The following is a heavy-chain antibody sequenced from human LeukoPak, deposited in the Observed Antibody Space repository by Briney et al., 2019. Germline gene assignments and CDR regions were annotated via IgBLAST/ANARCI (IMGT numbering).Heavy chain of an antibody. CDR3: ARGWGYSSSWHEGGHFDY. CDR2: IYYSGTT. J-gene: IGHJ4*02. Sequence: SETLSLTCTVSGGSISSSSYYWGWIRQPPGKGLEWIGSIYYSGTTYYNPSLQSRVTISVDTSKNQFSLKLYSVTAADTAVYYCARGWGYSSSWHEGGHFDYWGQGTLVTVSS. D-gene: IGHD6-13*01. CDR1: GGSISSSSYY. V-gene: IGHV4-39*07.